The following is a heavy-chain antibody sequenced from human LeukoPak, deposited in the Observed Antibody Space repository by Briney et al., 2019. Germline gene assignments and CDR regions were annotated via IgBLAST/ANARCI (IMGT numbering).Heavy chain of an antibody. J-gene: IGHJ4*02. D-gene: IGHD3-22*01. CDR3: ARADLPYYYESSGYYEQGIDY. CDR1: GFTFSSYW. Sequence: LTGGSLRLSCAVSGFTFSSYWMHWVRHAPGKGLVWVSRINSDGSSTSYADSVKGRFTISRDNAKNTLYLQMNSLRAEDTAVYYCARADLPYYYESSGYYEQGIDYWGQGTLVTVSS. V-gene: IGHV3-74*01. CDR2: INSDGSST.